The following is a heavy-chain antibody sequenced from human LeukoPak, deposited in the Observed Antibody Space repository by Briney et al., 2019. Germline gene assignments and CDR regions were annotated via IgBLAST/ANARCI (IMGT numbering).Heavy chain of an antibody. CDR2: INQGGSEK. D-gene: IGHD1-7*01. V-gene: IGHV3-7*01. CDR1: GFTFGIYW. Sequence: PGESLRLSCAASGFTFGIYWMSWVRQAPGKGLEWVANINQGGSEKYYVDSVTGRFTISRDNAENSLYLQLNSLTVEDTAVYYCARAGQAGTTDYWGQGTLVTVSS. CDR3: ARAGQAGTTDY. J-gene: IGHJ4*02.